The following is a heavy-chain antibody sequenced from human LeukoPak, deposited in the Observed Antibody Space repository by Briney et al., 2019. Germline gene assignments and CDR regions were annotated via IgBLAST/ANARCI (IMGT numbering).Heavy chain of an antibody. V-gene: IGHV1-69*01. J-gene: IGHJ6*04. CDR2: IIPIFGTA. Sequence: SVKVSCKASGGTFSSYAISWVRQAPGQGLEWMGGIIPIFGTANYAQKFQGRVMITADESTSTAYMELSSLRSEDTAVYYCARGSDTRPQYYYYYYGMDVWGKGTTVTVSS. D-gene: IGHD5-18*01. CDR1: GGTFSSYA. CDR3: ARGSDTRPQYYYYYYGMDV.